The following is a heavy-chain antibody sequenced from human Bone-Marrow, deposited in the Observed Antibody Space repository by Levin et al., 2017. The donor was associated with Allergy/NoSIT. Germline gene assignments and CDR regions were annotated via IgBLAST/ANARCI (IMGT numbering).Heavy chain of an antibody. CDR3: ARVLIGVNRGYSSSWYKNNAFDS. V-gene: IGHV4-59*01. CDR2: IYYSGST. CDR1: GGSISSYY. D-gene: IGHD6-13*01. J-gene: IGHJ3*02. Sequence: PSETLSLTCTVSGGSISSYYWSWIRQPPGKGLEWIGYIYYSGSTNYNPSLKSRVTISVDTSKNQFSLKLSSVTAADTAVYYCARVLIGVNRGYSSSWYKNNAFDSWGQGTMVTVSS.